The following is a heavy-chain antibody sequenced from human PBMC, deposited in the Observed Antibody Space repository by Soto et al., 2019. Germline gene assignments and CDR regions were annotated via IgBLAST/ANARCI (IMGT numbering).Heavy chain of an antibody. D-gene: IGHD2-8*01. V-gene: IGHV3-21*01. CDR3: ARDKRRRDIVLMVPGAYYYYYGMDV. J-gene: IGHJ6*02. CDR2: ISSSSSYI. CDR1: GFTFSSYS. Sequence: GGSLRLSCAASGFTFSSYSMNWVRQAPGKGLEWVSSISSSSSYIYYADSVKGRFTISRDNAKNSLYLQMNSLRAEDTAVYYCARDKRRRDIVLMVPGAYYYYYGMDVWGQGTTVTVSS.